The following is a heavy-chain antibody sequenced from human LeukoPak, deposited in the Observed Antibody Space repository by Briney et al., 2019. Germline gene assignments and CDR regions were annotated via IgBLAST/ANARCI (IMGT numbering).Heavy chain of an antibody. V-gene: IGHV3-64D*06. CDR3: VPKGTEGY. CDR1: GFAFSAYA. J-gene: IGHJ4*02. Sequence: GGSLRLSCSASGFAFSAYAMHWVRQAPGKGLQYVSAISPTGDSTYYADSVKGRFSISRDNSKNTLYLQVSSLRPEDTAVYYCVPKGTEGYWGQGTPVTVSS. CDR2: ISPTGDST.